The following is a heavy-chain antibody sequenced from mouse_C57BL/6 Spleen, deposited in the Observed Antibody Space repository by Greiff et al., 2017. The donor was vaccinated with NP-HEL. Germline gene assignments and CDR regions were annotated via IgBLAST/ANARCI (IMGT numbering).Heavy chain of an antibody. D-gene: IGHD2-1*01. CDR1: GFSLSTSGMG. J-gene: IGHJ2*01. Sequence: QVTLKECGPGILQSSQTLSLTCSFSGFSLSTSGMGVSWIRQPSGKGLEWLAHIYWDDAKRYNPSLKSRLTISKDTSRNQVFLKMTSVDTADTATYYCARGNYHFDYWGQGTTLTVSS. CDR2: IYWDDAK. V-gene: IGHV8-12*01. CDR3: ARGNYHFDY.